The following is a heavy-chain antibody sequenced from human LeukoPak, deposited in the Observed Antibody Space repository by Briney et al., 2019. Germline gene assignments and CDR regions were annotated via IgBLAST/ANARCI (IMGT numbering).Heavy chain of an antibody. J-gene: IGHJ3*02. CDR2: IYNGGST. V-gene: IGHV3-66*02. D-gene: IGHD3/OR15-3a*01. CDR3: ARGLRGAFDI. Sequence: GGSLRLSCAASGFTVSSNYMSWVRQAPGKGLEWVSVIYNGGSTDYTDSVKGRFTISRDNSKNTLYLQMNSLRAEDTAVYYCARGLRGAFDIWGQGTMVTVSS. CDR1: GFTVSSNY.